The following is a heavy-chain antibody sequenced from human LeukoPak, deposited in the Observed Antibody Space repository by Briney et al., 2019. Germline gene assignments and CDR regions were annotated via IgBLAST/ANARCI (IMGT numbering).Heavy chain of an antibody. V-gene: IGHV4-4*07. J-gene: IGHJ4*02. CDR1: GGAISNYY. D-gene: IGHD1-14*01. CDR2: IYTTGNT. Sequence: SETLSLTCTVSGGAISNYYWSWIRQPAGRGLEWIGRIYTTGNTNYNPSLKRRVSMSVDTSKNQFSLKLTSVTAADTAVYYCARTSGAGPNRLFDSWGQGALVTVPS. CDR3: ARTSGAGPNRLFDS.